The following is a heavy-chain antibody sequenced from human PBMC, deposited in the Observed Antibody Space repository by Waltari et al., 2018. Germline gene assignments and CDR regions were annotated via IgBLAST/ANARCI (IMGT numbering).Heavy chain of an antibody. D-gene: IGHD3-9*01. V-gene: IGHV4-34*02. Sequence: QVQLQQWGAGLVRPSETLSLTCDVYGVSLTDYYWTWIRQSPGKGLEWIGENNLGDITYSNPSLENRVTILLDKSKNQFPRRLDSVTAADTAVYYCVTGPRDKWVGRYSGEFFHHWGPGTLVTVSS. CDR3: VTGPRDKWVGRYSGEFFHH. J-gene: IGHJ1*01. CDR1: GVSLTDYY. CDR2: NNLGDIT.